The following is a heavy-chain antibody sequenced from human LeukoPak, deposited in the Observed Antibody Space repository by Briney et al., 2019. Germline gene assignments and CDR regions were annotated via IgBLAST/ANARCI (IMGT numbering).Heavy chain of an antibody. V-gene: IGHV4-34*01. Sequence: SETLSLTCAVYGGSFSGYYWSWIRQPPGKGLEWLGEINHSGSTNYNPSLKSRVTISVDTSKNQFSLKLSSVTAADTAVYYCARGQGIAVAGPSDFDYWGQGTLVTVSS. D-gene: IGHD6-19*01. J-gene: IGHJ4*02. CDR2: INHSGST. CDR3: ARGQGIAVAGPSDFDY. CDR1: GGSFSGYY.